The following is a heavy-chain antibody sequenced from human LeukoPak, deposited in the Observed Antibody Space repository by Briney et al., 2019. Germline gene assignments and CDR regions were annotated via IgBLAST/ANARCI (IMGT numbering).Heavy chain of an antibody. CDR1: GYTFTSYG. D-gene: IGHD6-13*01. V-gene: IGHV1-18*01. Sequence: ASVKVSCKASGYTFTSYGISWVRQAPGQGLEWMGWISAYNGNTNYAQKLQGRVTMTTDTSTSTAYMELRSLRSDDTAVYYCARKGYSSSYCYYYGMDVWGQGTTVTVSS. CDR2: ISAYNGNT. CDR3: ARKGYSSSYCYYYGMDV. J-gene: IGHJ6*02.